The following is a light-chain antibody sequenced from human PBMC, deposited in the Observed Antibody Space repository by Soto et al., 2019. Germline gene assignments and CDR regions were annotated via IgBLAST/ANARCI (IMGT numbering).Light chain of an antibody. CDR2: YDD. CDR1: SSNIGNNA. CDR3: AAWDASLTGYV. V-gene: IGLV1-36*01. J-gene: IGLJ1*01. Sequence: VLTQSPSVSAAPRQRVTISCSGGSSNIGNNAVNWYQQLPGKAPKLLIYYDDLLPSGVSDRFSGSKSGTSASLAISGLQSEDQAAYYCAAWDASLTGYVFGTGTKVTVL.